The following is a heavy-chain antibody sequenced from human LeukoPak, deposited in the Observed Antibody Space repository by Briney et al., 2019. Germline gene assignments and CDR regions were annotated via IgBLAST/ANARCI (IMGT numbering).Heavy chain of an antibody. CDR3: VRDPSGSGFAFDS. J-gene: IGHJ4*02. CDR1: GFIFSNDA. D-gene: IGHD1-1*01. CDR2: IWFDGSNK. Sequence: GGSLRLSCAASGFIFSNDAMHWFRQAPGKGLEGGAFIWFDGSNKHYADSVKGRFTISRDNSEDTLYLQMNSLRAEDTAVYYCVRDPSGSGFAFDSWGQGALVTVSS. V-gene: IGHV3-33*01.